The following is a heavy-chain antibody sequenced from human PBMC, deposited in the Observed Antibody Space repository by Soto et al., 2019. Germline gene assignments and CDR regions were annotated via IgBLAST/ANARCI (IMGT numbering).Heavy chain of an antibody. V-gene: IGHV1-18*01. CDR3: ARSRRSAMVTSDY. CDR2: SAAYNDDT. CDR1: GYSFPDYG. Sequence: QVQLVQSGTEVKKPGASVKVSCKTSGYSFPDYGVTWVRQAPGEGLQWMGWSAAYNDDTDYAQDFQGRVTMTTDTSTSTAYMELRSLRSDDTAVYFCARSRRSAMVTSDYWGQGTLVTVSS. D-gene: IGHD2-2*01. J-gene: IGHJ4*02.